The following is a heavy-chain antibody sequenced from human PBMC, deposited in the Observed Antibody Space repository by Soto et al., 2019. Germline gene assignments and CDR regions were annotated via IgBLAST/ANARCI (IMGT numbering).Heavy chain of an antibody. CDR3: ARDWDIVVVPAAKEDTFDI. J-gene: IGHJ3*02. Sequence: QVQLVQSGAEVKKPGASVKVSCKASGYTFTSYGIIWVRQAPGQGLEWMGWISAYNGNTNYAQKLQGRVTMTTDTSTSTAYMELRSLRSDDTAVYYCARDWDIVVVPAAKEDTFDIWGQGTMVTVSS. CDR1: GYTFTSYG. CDR2: ISAYNGNT. V-gene: IGHV1-18*01. D-gene: IGHD2-2*01.